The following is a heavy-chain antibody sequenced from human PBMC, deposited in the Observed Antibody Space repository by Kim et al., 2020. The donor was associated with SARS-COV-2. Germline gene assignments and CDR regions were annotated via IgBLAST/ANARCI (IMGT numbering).Heavy chain of an antibody. V-gene: IGHV4-4*07. Sequence: PSLQGRVTMSVDTSKNQFSRKLSSVTAADTAVYYCARDSLLRDDYGMDVWGQGTTVTVSS. J-gene: IGHJ6*02. D-gene: IGHD2-15*01. CDR3: ARDSLLRDDYGMDV.